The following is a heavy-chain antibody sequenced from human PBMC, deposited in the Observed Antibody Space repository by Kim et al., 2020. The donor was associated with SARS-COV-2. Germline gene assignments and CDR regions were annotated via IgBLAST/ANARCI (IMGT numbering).Heavy chain of an antibody. CDR3: ARTHCSGWVYYYGMDV. V-gene: IGHV6-1*01. CDR2: TYYNSKWNY. J-gene: IGHJ6*02. CDR1: GDSVSTNSAT. Sequence: SQTLSLTCVISGDSVSTNSATWNWIRQSPSRGLEWLGRTYYNSKWNYDYAPSVKSRISINADTSRNQFSVQLNSVTPEDTAVYYCARTHCSGWVYYYGMDVWGQGTTVTVSS. D-gene: IGHD6-19*01.